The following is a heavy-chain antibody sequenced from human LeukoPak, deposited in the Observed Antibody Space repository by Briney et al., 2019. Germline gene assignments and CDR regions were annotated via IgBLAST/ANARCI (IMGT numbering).Heavy chain of an antibody. CDR2: IYHSGST. CDR3: ARVRASYYYGSGSYSTRPNWFDP. D-gene: IGHD3-10*01. V-gene: IGHV4-38-2*02. CDR1: GYSISSGYY. Sequence: PSETLSLTCTVSGYSISSGYYWGWIRQPPGKGLEWIGSIYHSGSTYYNPSLKSRVTISVDTSKNQFSLKLSSVTAADTAVYYCARVRASYYYGSGSYSTRPNWFDPWGQGTLVTVSS. J-gene: IGHJ5*02.